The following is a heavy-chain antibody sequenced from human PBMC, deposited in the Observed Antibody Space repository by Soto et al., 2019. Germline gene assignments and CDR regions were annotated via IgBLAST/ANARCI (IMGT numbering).Heavy chain of an antibody. CDR1: GFTFSSYG. CDR2: ISYDGSNK. V-gene: IGHV3-30*18. Sequence: PGGSLRLSCAASGFTFSSYGMHWVRQAPGKGLEWVAVISYDGSNKYYADSVKGRFTISRDNSKNTLYLQMNSLRAEDTAVYYCAKEGAVTPILYYYYGMDVWGQGTTVTVSS. D-gene: IGHD4-4*01. J-gene: IGHJ6*02. CDR3: AKEGAVTPILYYYYGMDV.